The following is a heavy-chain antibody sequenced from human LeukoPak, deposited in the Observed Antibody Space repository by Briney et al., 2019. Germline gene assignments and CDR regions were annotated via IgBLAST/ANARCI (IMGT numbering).Heavy chain of an antibody. Sequence: GRSLRLSCAASGFTFSSYGMHWVRQAPGKGLEWVAVIWYDGSNKYYADSVKGRFTISRDNSKNTLYLQMNSLRAEDTAVYYCARDGNIAVAGLYYYYGMDVRGQGTTVTVSS. J-gene: IGHJ6*02. CDR1: GFTFSSYG. CDR2: IWYDGSNK. CDR3: ARDGNIAVAGLYYYYGMDV. D-gene: IGHD6-19*01. V-gene: IGHV3-33*01.